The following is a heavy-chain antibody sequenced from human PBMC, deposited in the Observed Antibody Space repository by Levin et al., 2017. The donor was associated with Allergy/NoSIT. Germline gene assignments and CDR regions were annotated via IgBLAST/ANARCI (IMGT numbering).Heavy chain of an antibody. CDR2: INPNSGGT. CDR3: ARDRGSGPDY. D-gene: IGHD6-19*01. CDR1: GYIFTGYF. V-gene: IGHV1-2*02. Sequence: GASVKVSCKASGYIFTGYFMHWVRQAPGQGLEWVGWINPNSGGTNYAQRFQGRVTMTRDTSMNTAYMELSGLRSDATAIFYCARDRGSGPDYWGQGTLVTVSS. J-gene: IGHJ4*02.